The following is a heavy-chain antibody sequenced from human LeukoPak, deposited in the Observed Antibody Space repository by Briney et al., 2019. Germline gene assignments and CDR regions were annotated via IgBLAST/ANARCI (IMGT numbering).Heavy chain of an antibody. D-gene: IGHD1-7*01. CDR1: GFTFSSFS. V-gene: IGHV3-48*04. J-gene: IGHJ4*02. CDR3: ARMNYVSSGWGAPFDY. Sequence: GGSLRLSCAASGFTFSSFSMNWVRQAPGKGLGWVSYIRSGGTNTDYTGSVKGRFTISRDNAKNSLYLQMNSLRAEDTAVYYCARMNYVSSGWGAPFDYWGQGTLVTVSS. CDR2: IRSGGTNT.